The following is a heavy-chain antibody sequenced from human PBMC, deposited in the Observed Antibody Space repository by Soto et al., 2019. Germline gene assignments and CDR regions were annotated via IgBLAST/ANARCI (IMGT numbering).Heavy chain of an antibody. CDR2: IIPIFGTA. J-gene: IGHJ4*02. Sequence: ASVKVSCKASGGTFSSYAISWVRQAPGQGLEWMGGIIPIFGTANYAQKFQGRVTITADESTSTAYMELSSLRSEDTAVYYCAILKYSYGDFDYWGQGTLVTASS. CDR3: AILKYSYGDFDY. D-gene: IGHD5-18*01. V-gene: IGHV1-69*13. CDR1: GGTFSSYA.